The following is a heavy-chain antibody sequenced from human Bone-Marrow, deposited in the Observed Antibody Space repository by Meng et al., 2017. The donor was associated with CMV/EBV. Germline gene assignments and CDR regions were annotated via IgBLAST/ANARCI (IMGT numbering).Heavy chain of an antibody. J-gene: IGHJ4*02. Sequence: SETLSLTCTVSGYSISNGYYWGWIRQPPGKGLEWIGEINHSGSTNYNPSLKSRVTISVDTSKNQFSLKLSSVTAADTAVYYCARLPWRYYYDSSGYYRSSYWGQGTLVTVSS. V-gene: IGHV4-38-2*02. D-gene: IGHD3-22*01. CDR2: INHSGST. CDR3: ARLPWRYYYDSSGYYRSSY. CDR1: GYSISNGYY.